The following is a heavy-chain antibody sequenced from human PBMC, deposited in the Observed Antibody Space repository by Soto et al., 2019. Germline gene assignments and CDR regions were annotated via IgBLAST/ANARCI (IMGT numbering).Heavy chain of an antibody. D-gene: IGHD2-15*01. J-gene: IGHJ6*03. CDR1: GDSISSSSSY. V-gene: IGHV4-39*01. CDR3: ARGLGGGSFPYYYYYYMDV. Sequence: SETLSITCTVTGDSISSSSSYWGWIRQPPGKGLEWIGSIYYSGSTYYNPSLKSRVTISVDTSKNQFSLKLSSVTAADTAVYYCARGLGGGSFPYYYYYYMDVWGKGTTVT. CDR2: IYYSGST.